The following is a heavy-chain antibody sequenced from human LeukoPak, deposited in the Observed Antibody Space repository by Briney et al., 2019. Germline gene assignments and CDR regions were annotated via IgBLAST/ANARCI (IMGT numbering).Heavy chain of an antibody. J-gene: IGHJ4*02. CDR2: IIPIFGTA. CDR1: GGTFSSYA. CDR3: ARSPVVPAPFDY. Sequence: SVKVSCKASGGTFSSYAISWVRQAPGQGLEWMGGIIPIFGTANYAQKFQGRVTITADESTSTAYMELSSLRSEDTAVYYCARSPVVPAPFDYWGQGTLVTVSS. D-gene: IGHD2-2*01. V-gene: IGHV1-69*13.